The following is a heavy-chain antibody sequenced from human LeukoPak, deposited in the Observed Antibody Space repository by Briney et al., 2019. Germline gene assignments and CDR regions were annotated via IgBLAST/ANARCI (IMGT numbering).Heavy chain of an antibody. CDR3: AKGGYSNGWFRESFDY. V-gene: IGHV4-61*02. D-gene: IGHD6-19*01. CDR2: IYTSGST. Sequence: SETLSLTCTVSGGSISSGSYYWSWIRQPAGKGLEWIGRIYTSGSTSYNPSLKSRVTISVDTSKNQCSLKLSSVTAADTAVYYCAKGGYSNGWFRESFDYWGQGTLVTVSS. J-gene: IGHJ4*02. CDR1: GGSISSGSYY.